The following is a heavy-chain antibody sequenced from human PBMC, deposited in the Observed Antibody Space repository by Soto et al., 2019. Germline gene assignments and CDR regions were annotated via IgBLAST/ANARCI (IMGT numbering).Heavy chain of an antibody. CDR3: ARAHIARFDY. CDR2: IYYSGST. D-gene: IGHD2-21*01. J-gene: IGHJ4*02. Sequence: PSETLSLTCTVSGGSISSGGYYWSWIRQHPGKGLEWIGYIYYSGSTYYNTSLKSRVTISVDTSKNQFSLKLSSVTAADTAVYYCARAHIARFDYWGQGTLVTVSS. CDR1: GGSISSGGYY. V-gene: IGHV4-31*03.